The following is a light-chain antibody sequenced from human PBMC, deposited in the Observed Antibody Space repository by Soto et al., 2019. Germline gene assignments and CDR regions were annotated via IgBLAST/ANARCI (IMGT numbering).Light chain of an antibody. Sequence: DIRMTQSPSSLSASVKDRVTITCRASQGIRNDLAWYQQKPGKVPKRLIYVASSLQSGVPSRFAGSGSGTEFTLTISSLQPEDFATYYCLQHNTFPPTFGPGTNVDIK. V-gene: IGKV1-17*01. CDR1: QGIRND. J-gene: IGKJ3*01. CDR3: LQHNTFPPT. CDR2: VAS.